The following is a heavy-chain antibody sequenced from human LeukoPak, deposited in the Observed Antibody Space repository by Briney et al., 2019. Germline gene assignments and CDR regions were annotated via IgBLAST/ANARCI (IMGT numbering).Heavy chain of an antibody. Sequence: QPGGSLRLSCAASGFTFGDFAMHWVRQAPGKDLEWVSLISEDGDTYYGDSVKGRFTVSRDNSKNSLYLQMNSLRTEDTGLYYCARVRTAMEIGAYWGQGTLVTVSS. CDR1: GFTFGDFA. D-gene: IGHD5-18*01. CDR3: ARVRTAMEIGAY. J-gene: IGHJ4*02. V-gene: IGHV3-43*02. CDR2: ISEDGDT.